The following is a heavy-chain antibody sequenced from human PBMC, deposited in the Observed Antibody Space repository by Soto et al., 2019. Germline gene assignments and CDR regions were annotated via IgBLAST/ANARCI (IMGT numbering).Heavy chain of an antibody. CDR3: ARRARPDFYYMDV. CDR2: ISTNGVGT. D-gene: IGHD6-6*01. V-gene: IGHV3-64*01. Sequence: EVQLVESGGGLAQPGGSLRLSCAASGFTLSGDAMDWVRQAPGKGLEYVSGISTNGVGTYYANSVQGRFTISIDNSKNTVYLQMGSLRPEDMAVYYCARRARPDFYYMDVWGKGTTVTVSS. J-gene: IGHJ6*03. CDR1: GFTLSGDA.